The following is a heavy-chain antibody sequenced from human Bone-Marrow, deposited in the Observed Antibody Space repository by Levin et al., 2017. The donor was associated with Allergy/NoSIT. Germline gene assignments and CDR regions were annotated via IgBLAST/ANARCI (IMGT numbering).Heavy chain of an antibody. Sequence: PTGGSLRLSCAASGFTFSDYGMVWVRQAPGKGLEWVALIWYDGSNKYYSDSVKGRFTISRDNSKNTLSLQMDSLRADDTAVYYCAKSPGIATTGYSYYYAMDVWGQGTTVTVSS. V-gene: IGHV3-33*06. J-gene: IGHJ6*02. D-gene: IGHD6-13*01. CDR1: GFTFSDYG. CDR2: IWYDGSNK. CDR3: AKSPGIATTGYSYYYAMDV.